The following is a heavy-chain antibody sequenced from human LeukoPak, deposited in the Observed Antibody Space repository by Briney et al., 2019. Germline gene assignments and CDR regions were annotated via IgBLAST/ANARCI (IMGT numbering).Heavy chain of an antibody. J-gene: IGHJ6*04. CDR1: GYTFTSNG. V-gene: IGHV1-18*01. CDR3: ARESQEGYYYDNSGMDV. D-gene: IGHD3-22*01. CDR2: ISPYNGNT. Sequence: VASVKVSCKASGYTFTSNGITWVRQAPGQGLEWMGWISPYNGNTNYAQKLQGRVTMITDTSTSTAYMELRSLRSDDTAVYYCARESQEGYYYDNSGMDVWGKGTTVTVSS.